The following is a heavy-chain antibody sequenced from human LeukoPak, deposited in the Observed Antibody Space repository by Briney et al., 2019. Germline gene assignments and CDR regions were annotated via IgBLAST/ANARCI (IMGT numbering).Heavy chain of an antibody. V-gene: IGHV4-4*07. J-gene: IGHJ4*02. D-gene: IGHD6-25*01. CDR2: IYTSGST. CDR1: DGSLSSYY. Sequence: SETLSLTCTVSDGSLSSYYWSWIRQPAGKGLEWIGRIYTSGSTSYNPSLESRVTMSVDTSKKQFSLKLSSVTAADTAVYYCARDTISGHFDYWGQGTLVTVSS. CDR3: ARDTISGHFDY.